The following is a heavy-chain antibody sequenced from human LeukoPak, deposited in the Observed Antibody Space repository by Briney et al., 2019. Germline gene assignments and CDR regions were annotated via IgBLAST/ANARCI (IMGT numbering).Heavy chain of an antibody. V-gene: IGHV4-59*01. Sequence: SETLSLTCTVSGGSISSYYWSWVRQPPGKGMEWVGYIYYSGSTNFNPSLKRRVTISVDTSKNQFSLKLSSVTAADTAVYYCARVKRVVITKDLWFDPWCQGTLVTVSS. CDR1: GGSISSYY. CDR2: IYYSGST. J-gene: IGHJ5*02. CDR3: ARVKRVVITKDLWFDP. D-gene: IGHD3-22*01.